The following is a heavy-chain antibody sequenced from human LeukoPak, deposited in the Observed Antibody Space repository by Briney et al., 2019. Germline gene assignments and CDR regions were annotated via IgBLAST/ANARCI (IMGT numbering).Heavy chain of an antibody. V-gene: IGHV3-23*01. J-gene: IGHJ6*02. D-gene: IGHD2-2*01. Sequence: GGSLRLSCAASGFTFSSYAMSWVRQAPGKGLEWVSAVTYSGAPTYYADSVKGRFTISRDTPKNTLYLQMNSLRVEGTAVYYCAKGLQRTPYYYYGMDVWGQGTTVTVSS. CDR2: VTYSGAPT. CDR1: GFTFSSYA. CDR3: AKGLQRTPYYYYGMDV.